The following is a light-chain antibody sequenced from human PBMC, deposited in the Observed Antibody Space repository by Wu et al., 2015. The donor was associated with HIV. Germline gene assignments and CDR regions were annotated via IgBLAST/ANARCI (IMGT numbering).Light chain of an antibody. J-gene: IGKJ4*01. Sequence: ELVLTQSPGTLSLSPGERATLSCRASQSVSSSYLAWYQQKPGQAPRLLIYGASSRTTGIPDRFSGSGSGTDFTLTISRLEPEDFAVYYCQQCGSSPGHTFGGGTRVEI. CDR3: QQCGSSPGHT. CDR2: GAS. V-gene: IGKV3-20*01. CDR1: QSVSSSY.